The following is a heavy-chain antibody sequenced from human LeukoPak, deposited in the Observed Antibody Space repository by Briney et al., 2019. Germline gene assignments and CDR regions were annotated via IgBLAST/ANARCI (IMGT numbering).Heavy chain of an antibody. D-gene: IGHD6-19*01. CDR3: AKVPRQWLFGDY. V-gene: IGHV3-23*01. J-gene: IGHJ4*02. CDR1: GFTFSSYA. Sequence: AGGSLRLSCAASGFTFSSYAMSWVRQAPGKGLEWVSAISGSGGSTYYADSVKGRFTISRDNSKNTLYLQMNSLRAEDTAVYYCAKVPRQWLFGDYWGQGTLVTVSS. CDR2: ISGSGGST.